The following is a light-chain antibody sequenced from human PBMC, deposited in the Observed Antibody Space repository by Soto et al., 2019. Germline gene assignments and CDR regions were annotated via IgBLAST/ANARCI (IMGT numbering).Light chain of an antibody. CDR1: QSVSNN. V-gene: IGKV3-15*01. CDR3: QQYNAWPLT. CDR2: GAS. Sequence: EIVMTQSPATLSVSPGERATLSCRASQSVSNNLAWYQKKPGQAPRLLIYGASTRATGIPARFSGSGSGTEFTLTISSLQSEDFAVYYCQQYNAWPLTFGPGTKLDLK. J-gene: IGKJ3*01.